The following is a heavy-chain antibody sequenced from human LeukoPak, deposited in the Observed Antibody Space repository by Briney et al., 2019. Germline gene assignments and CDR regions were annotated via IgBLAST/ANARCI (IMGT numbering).Heavy chain of an antibody. CDR3: ARGKYYDFWSGYYKDY. CDR2: INPNSGGT. Sequence: ASVKVSCKASGYTFTGYYMHWVRQAPGQGLEWMGWINPNSGGTNYAQKFQGRVTITRDTSISTAYMELSRLRSDGTAVYYCARGKYYDFWSGYYKDYWGQGTLVTVSS. CDR1: GYTFTGYY. V-gene: IGHV1-2*02. D-gene: IGHD3-3*01. J-gene: IGHJ4*02.